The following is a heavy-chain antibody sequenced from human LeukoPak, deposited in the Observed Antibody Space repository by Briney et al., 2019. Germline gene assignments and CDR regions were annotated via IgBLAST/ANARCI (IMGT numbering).Heavy chain of an antibody. Sequence: SVTLSLTCTVSGGSISSSSYYWGWIRQPPGKELEWIGSIYYSGSTYYNPSLKSRVTISVDRSKNQFSLRVGSVTAADTAVYYCARHGGIASAGTGRDYFDFWGQGTLVTVSS. V-gene: IGHV4-39*01. CDR2: IYYSGST. J-gene: IGHJ4*02. CDR3: ARHGGIASAGTGRDYFDF. CDR1: GGSISSSSYY. D-gene: IGHD6-13*01.